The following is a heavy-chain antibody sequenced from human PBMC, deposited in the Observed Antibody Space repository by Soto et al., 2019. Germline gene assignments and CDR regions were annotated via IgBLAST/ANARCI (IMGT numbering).Heavy chain of an antibody. CDR3: GRHRALAAAPQYWFFDL. V-gene: IGHV4-34*01. Sequence: SETLSLTCAVYGGSFSGYYWSWIRQPPGKGLEWIGEINHSGSTNYNPSLKSRVTISVDTSKNQFSLELSSVTAADTSVYYCGRHRALAAAPQYWFFDLWGRGTLVTVSS. CDR2: INHSGST. CDR1: GGSFSGYY. J-gene: IGHJ2*01. D-gene: IGHD6-13*01.